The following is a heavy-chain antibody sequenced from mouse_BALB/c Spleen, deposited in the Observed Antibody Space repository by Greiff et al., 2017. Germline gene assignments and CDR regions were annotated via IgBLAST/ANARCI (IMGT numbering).Heavy chain of an antibody. D-gene: IGHD2-3*01. V-gene: IGHV1-80*01. CDR3: ARGQDGHYAMDY. Sequence: QVQLQQSGAELVRPGSSVKISCKASGYAFSSYWMNWVKQRPGQGLEWIGQIYPGDGDTNYNGKFKGKATLTADKSSSTAYMQLSSLTSEDSAVYFCARGQDGHYAMDYWGQGTSVTVSS. CDR1: GYAFSSYW. J-gene: IGHJ4*01. CDR2: IYPGDGDT.